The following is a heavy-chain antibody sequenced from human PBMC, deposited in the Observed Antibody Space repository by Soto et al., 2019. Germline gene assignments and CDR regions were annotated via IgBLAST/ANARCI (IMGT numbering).Heavy chain of an antibody. CDR2: IIPIFGTA. V-gene: IGHV1-69*01. D-gene: IGHD2-15*01. Sequence: QVQLVQSGAEVKKPGSSVKVSCKASGGTFSSYAISWVRQAPGQGLEWMGGIIPIFGTANYEQKFQGRVTITADESTSTAYMELSSLRSEYTAVYYCARDSGGLHPYYYSYGMDVWGQGTKVTVSS. J-gene: IGHJ6*02. CDR1: GGTFSSYA. CDR3: ARDSGGLHPYYYSYGMDV.